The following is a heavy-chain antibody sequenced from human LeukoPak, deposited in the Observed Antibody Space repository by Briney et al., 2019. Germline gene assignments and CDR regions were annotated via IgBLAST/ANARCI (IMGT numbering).Heavy chain of an antibody. CDR3: ATIPVGWTYYFDY. D-gene: IGHD2-8*02. CDR2: IKQDGSEK. V-gene: IGHV3-7*01. CDR1: GFTFSSYW. Sequence: GGSLRLSCGASGFTFSSYWMSWVRQAPGKGLEWVANIKQDGSEKYYVDSVKGRFTISRDNAKNSLYLQMNSLRAEDTAVYYCATIPVGWTYYFDYWGQGTLVTVSS. J-gene: IGHJ4*02.